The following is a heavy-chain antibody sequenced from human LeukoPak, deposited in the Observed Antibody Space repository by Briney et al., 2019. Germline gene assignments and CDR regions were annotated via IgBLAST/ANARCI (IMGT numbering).Heavy chain of an antibody. J-gene: IGHJ4*02. CDR2: ISGSAGST. CDR3: XXXXXXXXXXXXXDY. CDR1: GXTXXXYA. V-gene: IGHV3-23*01. Sequence: SGXTXXXYAMNWVRQAPGKGLEWVSAISGSAGSTYYADSVKGRFTISRDNSKKTLYMQMNSLRDGDTAVYYXXXXXXXXXXXXXXDYXXXXXLVTVSS.